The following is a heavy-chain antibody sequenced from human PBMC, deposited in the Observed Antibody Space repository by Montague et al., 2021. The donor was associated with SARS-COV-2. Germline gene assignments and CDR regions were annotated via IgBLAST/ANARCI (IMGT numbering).Heavy chain of an antibody. CDR3: GRLGPERHCSVSTCSPS. V-gene: IGHV4-59*08. D-gene: IGHD2-2*01. CDR2: IADNGFT. J-gene: IGHJ5*02. Sequence: SETLSLTCTVSGASINAYYWTWIRQPPGKGLEWIGFIADNGFTNYSGSLRRRVTMSVDTSKNQFSLRLTSVSAADTAVYYCGRLGPERHCSVSTCSPSWGQGTLVSVSS. CDR1: GASINAYY.